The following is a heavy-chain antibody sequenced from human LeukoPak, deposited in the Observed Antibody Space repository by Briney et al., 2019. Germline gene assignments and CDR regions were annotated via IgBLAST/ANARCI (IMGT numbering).Heavy chain of an antibody. V-gene: IGHV4-59*01. CDR3: ARDRMNYYGSGSYFSRYFDL. J-gene: IGHJ2*01. CDR2: IQYSGST. D-gene: IGHD3-10*01. Sequence: PSETLSLTCSVSGGSMNSYDWGWIRQPPGKGLEWIGYIQYSGSTKYNPSLRSRVTISLDTPKSQFSLKLSSVTAADTAVYYCARDRMNYYGSGSYFSRYFDLWGRGTLVTVSS. CDR1: GGSMNSYD.